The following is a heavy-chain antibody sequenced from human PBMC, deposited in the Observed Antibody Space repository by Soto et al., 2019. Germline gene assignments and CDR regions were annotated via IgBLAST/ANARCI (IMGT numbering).Heavy chain of an antibody. V-gene: IGHV4-31*03. CDR2: IYYSGST. D-gene: IGHD3-10*01. CDR1: GGSISSGGYY. CDR3: ARSRWFGELFGGMDV. J-gene: IGHJ6*02. Sequence: QVQLQESGPGLVKPSQTLSLTCTVSGGSISSGGYYWSWIRQHPGKGLEWIGYIYYSGSTYYNPSLKSRVTISVDTSNNQYCLKLSSVTAADTAVYYCARSRWFGELFGGMDVWGQGTTVTVSS.